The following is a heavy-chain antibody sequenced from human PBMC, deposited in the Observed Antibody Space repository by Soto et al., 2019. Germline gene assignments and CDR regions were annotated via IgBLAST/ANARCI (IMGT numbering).Heavy chain of an antibody. Sequence: ASVKVSCKASGYTFTSYAMHWVRQAPGQRLEWMGWINAGNGNTKYSQKFQGRVTITRDTSASTAYMELSSLRSEDTAVYYCSRGKGYCSGGSCYGGSFFDYWGQGTLVTVSS. J-gene: IGHJ4*02. CDR2: INAGNGNT. CDR1: GYTFTSYA. D-gene: IGHD2-15*01. V-gene: IGHV1-3*01. CDR3: SRGKGYCSGGSCYGGSFFDY.